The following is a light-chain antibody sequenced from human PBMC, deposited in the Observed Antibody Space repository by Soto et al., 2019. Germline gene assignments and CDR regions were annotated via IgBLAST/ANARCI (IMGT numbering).Light chain of an antibody. CDR3: CSYAGSYPYI. CDR1: YSDVGTFYF. Sequence: QSVLTQPRSVSGSPGQSVTISCTGSYSDVGTFYFVSWYQQYPGKGPKLIIYDVTERPSGVPDRFSGSRSGNTASLTISGLQAEDEADYYCCSYAGSYPYIFGSGTKVTVL. V-gene: IGLV2-11*01. CDR2: DVT. J-gene: IGLJ1*01.